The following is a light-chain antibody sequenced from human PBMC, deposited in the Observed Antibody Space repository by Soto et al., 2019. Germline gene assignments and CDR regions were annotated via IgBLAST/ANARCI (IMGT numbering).Light chain of an antibody. Sequence: EIVMTQSPATLSVSPGERATLSCKASQSVGTNLAWFQQKPGQAPRLLIYGASTWASGIPVRLSGSGSGTDFTLTITSLQSEDVAIYYCQQYNTWTWTLGQGTKVDIK. CDR3: QQYNTWTWT. V-gene: IGKV3-15*01. J-gene: IGKJ1*01. CDR2: GAS. CDR1: QSVGTN.